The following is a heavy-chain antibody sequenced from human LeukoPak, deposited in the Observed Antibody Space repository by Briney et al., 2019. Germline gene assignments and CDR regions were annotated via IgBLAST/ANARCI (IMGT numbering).Heavy chain of an antibody. Sequence: SETLSLTCSVSGASIDSHYWSWIRQSPGKGLEWIGYVFNGGSTNYNPSLSSRVTMSLDTSRAQFSLRLSSVTAADTAIYYCASRPADTTWYGVFDYWSQGTLVTVSS. CDR2: VFNGGST. CDR3: ASRPADTTWYGVFDY. CDR1: GASIDSHY. D-gene: IGHD3-10*01. J-gene: IGHJ4*02. V-gene: IGHV4-59*11.